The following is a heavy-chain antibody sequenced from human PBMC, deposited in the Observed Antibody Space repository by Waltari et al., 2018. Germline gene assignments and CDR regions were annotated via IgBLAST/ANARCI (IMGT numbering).Heavy chain of an antibody. J-gene: IGHJ5*02. CDR2: IYPGDSDT. Sequence: EVQLVQSGAEVKKPGESLKISCKASGYSFTSYWIGWVRQMPGKGLEWMGIIYPGDSDTRYSPSVQGQVTISADKSISTAYLQWSSLKASDTAMYYCARSYYDILTGYYRWFDPWGQGTLVTVSS. V-gene: IGHV5-51*01. D-gene: IGHD3-9*01. CDR1: GYSFTSYW. CDR3: ARSYYDILTGYYRWFDP.